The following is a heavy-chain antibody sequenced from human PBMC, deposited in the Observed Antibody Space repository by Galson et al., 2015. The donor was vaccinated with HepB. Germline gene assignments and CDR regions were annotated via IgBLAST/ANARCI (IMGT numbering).Heavy chain of an antibody. D-gene: IGHD6-6*01. CDR2: IWYDGSYK. V-gene: IGHV3-33*01. CDR1: GFNFRKYG. J-gene: IGHJ4*02. CDR3: AREGVAARPWGIRTTVYFDS. Sequence: SLRLSCAVSGFNFRKYGMQWVRQAPGKGLQWVATIWYDGSYKYYADSVKGRFTVSRDNSRNTVYLQMENLSAGDTAVYYCAREGVAARPWGIRTTVYFDSWGQGTLVTVSS.